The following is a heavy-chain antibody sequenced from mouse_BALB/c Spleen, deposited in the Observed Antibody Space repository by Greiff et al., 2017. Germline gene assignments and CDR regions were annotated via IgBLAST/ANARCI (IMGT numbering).Heavy chain of an antibody. CDR3: ARHKFLDY. V-gene: IGHV5-9-3*01. CDR1: GFTFSSYA. CDR2: ISSGGSYT. Sequence: EVKLMESGGGLVKPGGSLKLSCAASGFTFSSYAMSWVRQTPEKRLEWVATISSGGSYTYYPDSVKGRFTISRDNAKNTLYLQMSSLRSEDTAMYYCARHKFLDYWGQGTSVTVSS. J-gene: IGHJ4*01.